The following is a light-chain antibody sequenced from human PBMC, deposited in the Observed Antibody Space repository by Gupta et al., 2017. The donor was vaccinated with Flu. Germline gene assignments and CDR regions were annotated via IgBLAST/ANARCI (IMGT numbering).Light chain of an antibody. CDR1: QSVTSSH. CDR3: QQYGASFYT. Sequence: EIVLTQSPGTLSLSPGERATLSCRASQSVTSSHLAWYQQKYGQAPRLVIYGASSRATGIPDRFSGSGSGTDFTLTISNLEPEDFAVYYCQQYGASFYTFGHGTKVEI. V-gene: IGKV3-20*01. CDR2: GAS. J-gene: IGKJ2*01.